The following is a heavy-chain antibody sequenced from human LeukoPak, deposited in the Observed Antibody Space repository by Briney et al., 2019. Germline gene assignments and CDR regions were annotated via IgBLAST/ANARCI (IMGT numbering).Heavy chain of an antibody. CDR2: IGSSSSYI. CDR1: GFTFSSYS. V-gene: IGHV3-21*01. Sequence: GGSLRLSCAASGFTFSSYSMNWVRQAPGKGLEWVSSIGSSSSYIYYADSVKGRFTISRDNAKNSLYLQMNSLRAEDTAVYYCARLAGVHDYSNYGQFDYWGQGTLVTVSS. D-gene: IGHD4-11*01. CDR3: ARLAGVHDYSNYGQFDY. J-gene: IGHJ4*02.